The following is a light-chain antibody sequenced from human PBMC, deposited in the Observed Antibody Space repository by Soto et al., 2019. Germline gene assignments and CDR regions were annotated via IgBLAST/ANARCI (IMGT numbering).Light chain of an antibody. CDR1: SSDVGGYNY. CDR3: SSYTSSSTPWV. CDR2: DVS. Sequence: QSALTQPASVSGSPGQSITISCTGTSSDVGGYNYVSWYQQHPGKAPKLMIYDVSNRPSGVSNRFSGSKSVNTASLTISGLQAEYEADYYCSSYTSSSTPWVFGGGTKLTVL. J-gene: IGLJ2*01. V-gene: IGLV2-14*01.